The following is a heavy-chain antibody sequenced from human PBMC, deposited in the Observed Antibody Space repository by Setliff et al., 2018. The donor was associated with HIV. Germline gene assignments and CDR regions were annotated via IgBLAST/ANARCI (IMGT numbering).Heavy chain of an antibody. Sequence: GASVKFSCKASGGTFSSYAINWVRQAPGQGLEWMGGIIPMFGTLNFAQKFQGRVTITTDESTSTAYMELNSLRSEDTAVYYCARGHSHGYGYSGSYGPFDIWGQGTMVTV. D-gene: IGHD1-26*01. V-gene: IGHV1-69*05. CDR2: IIPMFGTL. CDR1: GGTFSSYA. J-gene: IGHJ3*02. CDR3: ARGHSHGYGYSGSYGPFDI.